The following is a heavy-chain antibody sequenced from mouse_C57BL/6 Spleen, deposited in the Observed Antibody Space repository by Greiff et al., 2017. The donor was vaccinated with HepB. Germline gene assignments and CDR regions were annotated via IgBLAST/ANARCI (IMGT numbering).Heavy chain of an antibody. CDR2: IYPRSGNT. Sequence: VMLVESGAELARPGASVKLSCKASGYTFTSYGISWVKQRTGQGLEWIGEIYPRSGNTYYNEKFKGKATLTADKSSSTAYMELRSLTSEDSAVYFCARNYYGSSGYFDVWGTGTTVTVSS. CDR1: GYTFTSYG. CDR3: ARNYYGSSGYFDV. D-gene: IGHD1-1*01. V-gene: IGHV1-81*01. J-gene: IGHJ1*03.